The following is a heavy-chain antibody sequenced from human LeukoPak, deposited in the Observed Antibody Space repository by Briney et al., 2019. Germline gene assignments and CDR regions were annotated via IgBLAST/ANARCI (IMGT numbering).Heavy chain of an antibody. CDR3: ASKRYDSRSAAFDI. CDR1: GDSTSSSNW. V-gene: IGHV4-4*02. J-gene: IGHJ3*02. CDR2: IYHRGST. Sequence: SETLSLTCAVSGDSTSSSNWWSWVRQPPGKGLEWIGEIYHRGSTNYNPSLKSRVTISVDKSKNQFSLKLSSVTAADTAVYYCASKRYDSRSAAFDIWGQGTMVTVSS. D-gene: IGHD3-10*01.